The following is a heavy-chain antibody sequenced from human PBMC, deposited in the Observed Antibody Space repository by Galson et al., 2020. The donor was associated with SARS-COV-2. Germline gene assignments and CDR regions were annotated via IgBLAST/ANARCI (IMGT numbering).Heavy chain of an antibody. Sequence: ASVKVSCKASGYTFTAYYMHWVRQAPGQGLEWMGWINPNSGGALYAQKFQGRVTLTTDTSVSTAYMEMSSLRPDDTAVYYCARSDYNSRVEYGGRGTLVTVSA. CDR3: ARSDYNSRVEY. D-gene: IGHD4-17*01. V-gene: IGHV1-2*02. CDR1: GYTFTAYY. J-gene: IGHJ4*02. CDR2: INPNSGGA.